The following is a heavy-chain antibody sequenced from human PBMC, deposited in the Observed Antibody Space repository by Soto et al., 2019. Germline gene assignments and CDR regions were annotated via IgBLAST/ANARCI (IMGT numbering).Heavy chain of an antibody. CDR2: IYYSGST. CDR3: ARHRKWLRLRGMDV. D-gene: IGHD5-12*01. CDR1: GGSIRSVVYY. V-gene: IGHV4-39*01. Sequence: PSETLSLTCAVSGGSIRSVVYYWSWIRQPPGKGLEWIGSIYYSGSTYYNPSLKSRVTISVDTSKNQFSLKLSSVTAADTAVYYCARHRKWLRLRGMDVWGQGTTVTVSS. J-gene: IGHJ6*02.